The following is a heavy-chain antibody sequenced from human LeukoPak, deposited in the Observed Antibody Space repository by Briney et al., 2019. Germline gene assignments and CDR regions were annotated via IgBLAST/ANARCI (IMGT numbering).Heavy chain of an antibody. J-gene: IGHJ4*02. CDR3: ARVPYSGYGDY. V-gene: IGHV3-20*04. CDR1: GFTFDDYG. CDR2: INWNGDST. D-gene: IGHD5-12*01. Sequence: GGSLRLSCAASGFTFDDYGMSWVRQAPGKGLEWVSGINWNGDSTGYADSVKGRFTISRDNAKNSLYLQMNSLRAEDTALYYCARVPYSGYGDYWGQGTLVTVSS.